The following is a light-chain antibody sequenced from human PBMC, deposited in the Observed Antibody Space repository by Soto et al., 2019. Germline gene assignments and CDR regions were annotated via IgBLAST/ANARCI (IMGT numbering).Light chain of an antibody. Sequence: QSALAQPRSVSGSPGQSVTIPCTGTSSDVGGYNFVSWYQQHPGKAPKLMIYDVTKRPSGVPGRFSGSKSGNTASLTISGLHAEDEADYYCCSYAGTYTHYVFGTETKVTVL. J-gene: IGLJ1*01. CDR2: DVT. CDR3: CSYAGTYTHYV. V-gene: IGLV2-11*01. CDR1: SSDVGGYNF.